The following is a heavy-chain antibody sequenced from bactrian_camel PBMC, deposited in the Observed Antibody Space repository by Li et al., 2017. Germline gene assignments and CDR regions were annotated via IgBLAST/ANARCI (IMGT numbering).Heavy chain of an antibody. CDR1: LYIYSSYC. V-gene: IGHV3S1*01. CDR2: HYTGTATT. Sequence: HVQLVESGGGSVQAGGSLRLSCEISLYIYSSYCMGWFRQTPGKERAAVAAHYTGTATTYVADSVKGRFAISRHNGENAVRLRMSDLSPRDTAVYFCAVDRPIRLVAPIVTFRKIQNCGDTDDLYWGQGTQVTVS. J-gene: IGHJ4*01. CDR3: AVDRPIRLVAPIVTFRKIQNCGDTDDLY. D-gene: IGHD7*01.